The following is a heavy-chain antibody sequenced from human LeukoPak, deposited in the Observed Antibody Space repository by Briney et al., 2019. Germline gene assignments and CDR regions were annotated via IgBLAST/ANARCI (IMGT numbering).Heavy chain of an antibody. CDR1: GYTLTNYA. J-gene: IGHJ4*02. Sequence: ASVKVSCKASGYTLTNYAIHWVRQAPGQRLEWLGWTNADDGNTKYSQEFQGRVTMTRDTSASTAYMELSSLRSEDMAVYYCARGLDSTSWLLHYWGQGTLVTVSS. D-gene: IGHD2-2*01. CDR2: TNADDGNT. V-gene: IGHV1-3*02. CDR3: ARGLDSTSWLLHY.